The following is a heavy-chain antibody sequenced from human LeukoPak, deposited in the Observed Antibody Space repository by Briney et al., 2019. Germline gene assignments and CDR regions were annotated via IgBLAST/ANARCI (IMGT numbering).Heavy chain of an antibody. Sequence: SETLSLTCTVPGGSISSSSYYWGWIRQPPGKGLEWIGSIYYSGSTYYNPSLKSRVTISVDTSKNQFSLKMSSVTAADTAVYYCAKGLYESSGRYYYHIDVWGKGTAVTIS. V-gene: IGHV4-39*07. CDR1: GGSISSSSYY. CDR2: IYYSGST. J-gene: IGHJ6*03. D-gene: IGHD3-22*01. CDR3: AKGLYESSGRYYYHIDV.